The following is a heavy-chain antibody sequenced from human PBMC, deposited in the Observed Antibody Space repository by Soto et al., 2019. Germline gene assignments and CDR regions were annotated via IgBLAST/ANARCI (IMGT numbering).Heavy chain of an antibody. CDR2: MNPNSGNT. Sequence: QVQLVQSGAEVKKPGGSVKVSCKTPGYTFTSYDINWVRQAKGQGHVWMGWMNPNSGNTGYTEKFQGRVGTTRNTSISTAYMELSSLRPEDSALYYCARWGQTPAAGPNVAYWGQGTLVTVSP. D-gene: IGHD6-13*01. V-gene: IGHV1-8*01. CDR1: GYTFTSYD. CDR3: ARWGQTPAAGPNVAY. J-gene: IGHJ4*02.